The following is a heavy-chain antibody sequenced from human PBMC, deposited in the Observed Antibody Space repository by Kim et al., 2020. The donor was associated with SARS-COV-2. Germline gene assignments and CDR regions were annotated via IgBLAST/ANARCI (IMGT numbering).Heavy chain of an antibody. CDR2: ISGSGGST. J-gene: IGHJ4*02. CDR3: AKDQYRGRARPRPYFDY. D-gene: IGHD3-10*01. V-gene: IGHV3-23*01. Sequence: GGSLRLSCAASGFTFSSYAMSWVRQAPGKGLEWVSAISGSGGSTYYADSVKGRFTISRDNSKNTLYLQMNSLRAEDTAVYYCAKDQYRGRARPRPYFDYWGQGTLVTVSS. CDR1: GFTFSSYA.